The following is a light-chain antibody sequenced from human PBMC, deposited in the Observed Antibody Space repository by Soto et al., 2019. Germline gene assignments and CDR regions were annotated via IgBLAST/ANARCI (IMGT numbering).Light chain of an antibody. CDR2: GAT. J-gene: IGKJ1*01. CDR3: LQHSNIPPT. CDR1: QSISSY. Sequence: DLQMTQSPSTLSASVGDSVTITCRASQSISSYLNWYQQKPGKAPKLLIYGATSLQTGVPSRFSGSGSGTDFTLTISSLQPEDFSTYYCLQHSNIPPTFGQGTKVDIK. V-gene: IGKV1-39*01.